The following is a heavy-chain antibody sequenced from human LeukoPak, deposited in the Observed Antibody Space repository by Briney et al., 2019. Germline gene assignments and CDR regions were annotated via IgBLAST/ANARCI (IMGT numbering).Heavy chain of an antibody. CDR1: GFTFSSYG. CDR3: ARVMGSSSWWGLSSGRYYFDY. V-gene: IGHV3-33*01. J-gene: IGHJ4*02. D-gene: IGHD6-13*01. CDR2: IWFDGKNE. Sequence: PGGSLRLSCAASGFTFSSYGMHWVRQAPGKGLEWVADIWFDGKNEHFADSVKGRFTISRDNSKNTLYLQMNSLRADDTAVYYCARVMGSSSWWGLSSGRYYFDYWGQGTLVTVSS.